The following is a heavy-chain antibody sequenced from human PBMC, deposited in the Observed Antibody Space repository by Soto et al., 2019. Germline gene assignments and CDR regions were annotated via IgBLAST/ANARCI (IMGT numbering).Heavy chain of an antibody. V-gene: IGHV4-59*08. D-gene: IGHD1-26*01. J-gene: IGHJ4*02. Sequence: SETLSLTCTVSGGSISSYYWSWIRQPPGKGLEWIGYIYYSGSTYYSPSLKSRVTISVDTSKNQFSLKLSSVTAADTAVYYCARRGLVGATTFDYCGQGTLVTVSS. CDR2: IYYSGST. CDR3: ARRGLVGATTFDY. CDR1: GGSISSYY.